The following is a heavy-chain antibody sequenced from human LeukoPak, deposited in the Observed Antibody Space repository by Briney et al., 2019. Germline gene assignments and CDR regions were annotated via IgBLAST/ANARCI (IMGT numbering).Heavy chain of an antibody. CDR2: IWYDGSNK. V-gene: IGHV3-33*01. CDR1: GFTFSSYG. D-gene: IGHD4-23*01. Sequence: PGGSLRPSCAASGFTFSSYGMHWVRQAPGKGLEWVAVIWYDGSNKYYADSVKGRFTISRDNSKNTLYLQMNSLRAEDTAVYYCARVGSVALGAFDIWGQGTMVTVSS. CDR3: ARVGSVALGAFDI. J-gene: IGHJ3*02.